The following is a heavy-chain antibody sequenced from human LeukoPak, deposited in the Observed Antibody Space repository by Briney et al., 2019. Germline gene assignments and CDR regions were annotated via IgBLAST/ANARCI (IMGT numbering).Heavy chain of an antibody. J-gene: IGHJ6*03. CDR2: IYYSGST. V-gene: IGHV4-39*01. CDR3: ARLAGTTVYYYMDV. D-gene: IGHD1-1*01. Sequence: PSETLSLTCTVFGGSISSSSYYWGWIRQPPGKGLEWIGSIYYSGSTYYNPSLKSRVTISVDTSKNQFSLKLSSVTAADTAVYYCARLAGTTVYYYMDVWGKGTTVTVSS. CDR1: GGSISSSSYY.